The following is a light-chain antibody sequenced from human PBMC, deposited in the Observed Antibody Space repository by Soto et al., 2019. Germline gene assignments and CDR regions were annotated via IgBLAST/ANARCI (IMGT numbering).Light chain of an antibody. V-gene: IGKV3-11*01. J-gene: IGKJ4*01. CDR2: DAS. CDR1: QSVSNY. CDR3: HQRSNWPLT. Sequence: ETVLTQSPSNFWGSAGERATVSCRASQSVSNYLAWYQQKPGQAPRLLIYDASNRATGIPARFSGSGSGTDFTLTISSLEPEDFAVYYCHQRSNWPLTFGGGTKVDIK.